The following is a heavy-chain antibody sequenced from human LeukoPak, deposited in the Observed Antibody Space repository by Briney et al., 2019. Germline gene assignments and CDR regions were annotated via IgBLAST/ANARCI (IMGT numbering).Heavy chain of an antibody. D-gene: IGHD3-22*01. CDR3: ARRADYYNSSGYYRANWFDP. CDR1: GYSFTTYW. V-gene: IGHV5-51*01. Sequence: GESLKISCKGSGYSFTTYWIGWVRQMPGKGLEWMGIIYPGDSDTRYSPSFQGQVTISADKSISTAYLQWSSLKASDTAMYYCARRADYYNSSGYYRANWFDPWGQGTLVTVSS. CDR2: IYPGDSDT. J-gene: IGHJ5*02.